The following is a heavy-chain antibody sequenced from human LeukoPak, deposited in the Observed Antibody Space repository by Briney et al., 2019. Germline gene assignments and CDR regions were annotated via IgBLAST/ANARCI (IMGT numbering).Heavy chain of an antibody. CDR1: GGSISSSSYP. D-gene: IGHD3-9*01. CDR3: ARVNYDILTGPLYYYYYYMDV. V-gene: IGHV4-39*07. J-gene: IGHJ6*03. CDR2: IYYSGST. Sequence: SETLSLTCTVSGGSISSSSYPWGWIRQPPGKGLEWIGNIYYSGSTYYNPSLKSRVTISVDTSKNQFSLKLSSVTAADTAVYYCARVNYDILTGPLYYYYYYMDVWGKGTTVTVSS.